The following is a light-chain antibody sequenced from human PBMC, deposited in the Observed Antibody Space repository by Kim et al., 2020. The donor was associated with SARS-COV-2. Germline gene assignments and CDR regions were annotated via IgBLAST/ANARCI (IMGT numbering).Light chain of an antibody. V-gene: IGKV1D-12*01. Sequence: DIQMTQSPSSVSASVGDRVTITCRASQDIHTWLAWYQQKPGKAPKLLIYGASSLQTGVPLRFSGSGSGTDFTLTINNLQPEDFGAYYCQQANNFPFAFGPGTTVDIK. CDR1: QDIHTW. J-gene: IGKJ3*01. CDR2: GAS. CDR3: QQANNFPFA.